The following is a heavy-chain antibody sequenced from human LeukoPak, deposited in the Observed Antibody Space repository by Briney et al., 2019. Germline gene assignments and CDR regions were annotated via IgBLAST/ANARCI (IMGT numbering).Heavy chain of an antibody. V-gene: IGHV1-46*01. CDR2: INPSGGST. Sequence: ASVKVSCKASGYTFTSYYIHWVRQAPGQGLEWMGIINPSGGSTTYAQKLQGRVTMTRDTSTSTVYMELSSLRSEDTAVYYCARDTEDFDYWGQGTLVTVSS. CDR3: ARDTEDFDY. J-gene: IGHJ4*02. CDR1: GYTFTSYY.